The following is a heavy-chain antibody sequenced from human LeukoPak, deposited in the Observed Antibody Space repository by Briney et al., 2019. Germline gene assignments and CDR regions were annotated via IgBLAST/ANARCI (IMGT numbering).Heavy chain of an antibody. D-gene: IGHD3-10*01. J-gene: IGHJ6*03. CDR3: ARAITMLRGASYYYYMDV. CDR1: GFTFSNYW. CDR2: IKQDGSEK. V-gene: IGHV3-7*01. Sequence: GGSLRLSCAASGFTFSNYWMTWVRQAPGKGLEWVANIKQDGSEKYYVDSVKGRFTISRDNAKNSLYLQMNSLRAEDTAVYYCARAITMLRGASYYYYMDVWGKGTTVTISS.